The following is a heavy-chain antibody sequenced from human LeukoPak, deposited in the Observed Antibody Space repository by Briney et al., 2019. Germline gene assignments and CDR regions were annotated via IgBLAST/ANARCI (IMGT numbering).Heavy chain of an antibody. CDR2: IITSSSYI. CDR1: GLTFSSYG. CDR3: ARHVVALGFDY. V-gene: IGHV3-21*01. D-gene: IGHD3-22*01. J-gene: IGHJ4*02. Sequence: PGGTLRLSCAASGLTFSSYGMSWVRQAPGKGLGWVSSIITSSSYIYYADSVKGRFTISRDNAKNSLYLQPNSLRAEDTAVYYCARHVVALGFDYWGQGTLVTVSS.